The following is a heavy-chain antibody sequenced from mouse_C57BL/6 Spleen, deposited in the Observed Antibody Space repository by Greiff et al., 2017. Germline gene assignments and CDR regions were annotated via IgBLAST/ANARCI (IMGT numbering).Heavy chain of an antibody. CDR1: GFSLTSYG. V-gene: IGHV2-6*01. CDR3: ASGGAGAQAFAY. J-gene: IGHJ3*01. Sequence: VKLQESGPGLVAPSQSLSITCTVSGFSLTSYGVDWVRQSPGKGLEWLGVIWGVGSTNYNSALKSRLSISKDNSKSHVFLKMNSLQTDDTAMYYCASGGAGAQAFAYWGQGTLVTVSA. D-gene: IGHD3-2*02. CDR2: IWGVGST.